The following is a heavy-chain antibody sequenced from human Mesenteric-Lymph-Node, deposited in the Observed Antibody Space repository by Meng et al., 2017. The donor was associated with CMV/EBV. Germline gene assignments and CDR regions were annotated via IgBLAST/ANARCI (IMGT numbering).Heavy chain of an antibody. V-gene: IGHV4-30-2*01. CDR1: RCSISSGGYS. CDR2: VYHSGTI. D-gene: IGHD5-12*01. Sequence: CVVYRCSISSGGYSWSSIRQPPGKCLEWFGYVYHSGTIYYNPSLKSRVTISLDKSRNQFSLKLTSVTAADTALYYCASSSGYDSFDSWGQGTLVTVSS. CDR3: ASSSGYDSFDS. J-gene: IGHJ4*02.